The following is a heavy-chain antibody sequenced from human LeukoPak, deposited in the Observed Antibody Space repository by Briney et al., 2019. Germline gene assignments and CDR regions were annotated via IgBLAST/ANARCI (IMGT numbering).Heavy chain of an antibody. J-gene: IGHJ4*02. V-gene: IGHV3-23*01. D-gene: IGHD1-26*01. CDR2: ISDSGDIT. CDR3: AKGIKGGGNYSSEYSIDY. CDR1: GFIFSRYA. Sequence: GGSLRLSCAASGFIFSRYAMSWVRQAPGKGLEWVSGISDSGDITYDADSVKGRFIISRDNSKNSLYVEMSSLSAEDTAVYYCAKGIKGGGNYSSEYSIDYWGQGTLVIVSS.